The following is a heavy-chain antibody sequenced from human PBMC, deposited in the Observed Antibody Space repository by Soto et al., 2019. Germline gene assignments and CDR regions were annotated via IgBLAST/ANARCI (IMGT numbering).Heavy chain of an antibody. CDR3: ERISGITIFGVVIRDNWFDH. J-gene: IGHJ5*02. CDR1: GFSLSNARMG. D-gene: IGHD3-3*01. V-gene: IGHV2-26*01. Sequence: QVTLKESGPVLVKPTETLTLTCTVSGFSLSNARMGVSWIRQPPGKALEWLAHIFSNDEKSYSTSLKSRLTSSKDTSNSQVVLTMTNMDPVDTGTYYCERISGITIFGVVIRDNWFDHGGQGTLVSVSS. CDR2: IFSNDEK.